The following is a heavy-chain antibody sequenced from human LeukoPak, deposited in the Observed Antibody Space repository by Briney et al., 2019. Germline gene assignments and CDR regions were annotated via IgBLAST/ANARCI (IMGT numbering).Heavy chain of an antibody. CDR1: GFTFSSYW. CDR2: IKQDGSDK. J-gene: IGHJ4*02. D-gene: IGHD6-13*01. CDR3: AKDPRRYSRTGGYFDY. Sequence: PGGSLRLSCAASGFTFSSYWMSWVRQAPGKGLEWVANIKQDGSDKYYADSVKGRFTISRDNSKNTLYLQMNSLRAEDTAVYYCAKDPRRYSRTGGYFDYWGQGTLVTVSS. V-gene: IGHV3-7*01.